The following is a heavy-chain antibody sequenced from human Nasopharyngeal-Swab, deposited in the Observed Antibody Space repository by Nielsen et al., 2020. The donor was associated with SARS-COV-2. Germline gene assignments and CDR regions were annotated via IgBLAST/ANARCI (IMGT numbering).Heavy chain of an antibody. J-gene: IGHJ4*02. Sequence: WVRQAPGQGLEWMGRINPSSGGTNYAQKFQGRVTMTRDTSISTAYMELSRLRSDDTAVYYCARDQRGPLGSDYWGQGTLVTVSS. CDR2: INPSSGGT. D-gene: IGHD2-15*01. V-gene: IGHV1-2*06. CDR3: ARDQRGPLGSDY.